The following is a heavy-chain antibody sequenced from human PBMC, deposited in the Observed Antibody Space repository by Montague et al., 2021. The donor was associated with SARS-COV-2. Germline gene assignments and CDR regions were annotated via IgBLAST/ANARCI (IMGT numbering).Heavy chain of an antibody. Sequence: SQRLSCAASGFSFSDYAMHWVRQAPGLALEWVAVIWYDGSNSYYXDSVKGRFTISRDNSKNAVYLQMNSLTADDTAIYYCAREKKEVQMDYWGLGTLVTVSS. J-gene: IGHJ4*02. CDR3: AREKKEVQMDY. CDR1: GFSFSDYA. D-gene: IGHD5-24*01. CDR2: IWYDGSNS. V-gene: IGHV3-33*01.